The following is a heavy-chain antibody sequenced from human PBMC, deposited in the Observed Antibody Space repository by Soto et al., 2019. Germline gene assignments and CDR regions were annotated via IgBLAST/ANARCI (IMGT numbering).Heavy chain of an antibody. CDR2: IYYSGST. CDR3: ARHRAARPRGLPGLFDY. V-gene: IGHV4-59*08. Sequence: SETLSLTCTVSGGSISSYYWSWIRQPPGKGLEWIGYIYYSGSTNYNPSLKSRVTISVDTSKNQFSLKLSSVTAADTAVYYCARHRAARPRGLPGLFDYWGQGTLVTVSS. CDR1: GGSISSYY. J-gene: IGHJ4*02. D-gene: IGHD6-6*01.